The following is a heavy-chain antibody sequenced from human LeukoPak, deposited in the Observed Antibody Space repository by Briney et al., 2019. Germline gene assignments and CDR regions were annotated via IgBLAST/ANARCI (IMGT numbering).Heavy chain of an antibody. CDR1: GFTVSSNY. CDR3: GRAYYDFWSGSAEYAFDI. CDR2: IYSGGST. D-gene: IGHD3-3*01. J-gene: IGHJ3*02. V-gene: IGHV3-53*01. Sequence: GGSLRLSCAASGFTVSSNYMSWVRQAPGKGLEWVSVIYSGGSTYYADSVKGRFTISRDNSKNTLYLQMNSLRAEDTAVYYCGRAYYDFWSGSAEYAFDIWGQGTMVTVSS.